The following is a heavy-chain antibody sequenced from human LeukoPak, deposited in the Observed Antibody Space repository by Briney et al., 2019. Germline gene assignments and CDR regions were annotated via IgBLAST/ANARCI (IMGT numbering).Heavy chain of an antibody. CDR2: IYYSGST. Sequence: PSETLSLTCTVSGGSISSYYWSWIRQPPGKGLEWIGYIYYSGSTNYNPSLKSRVTISVDTSKNQFSLKLSSVTAADTAVYYCARAGSTYYYYYMDVWGKGTTVTVSS. D-gene: IGHD3-10*01. V-gene: IGHV4-59*12. CDR1: GGSISSYY. CDR3: ARAGSTYYYYYMDV. J-gene: IGHJ6*03.